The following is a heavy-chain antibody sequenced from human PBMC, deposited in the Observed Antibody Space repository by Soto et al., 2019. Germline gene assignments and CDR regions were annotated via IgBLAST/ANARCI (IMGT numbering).Heavy chain of an antibody. V-gene: IGHV4-34*01. CDR3: ARGGNPVGVGGIDY. D-gene: IGHD2-15*01. CDR2: INHSGST. CDR1: GGSFSGYY. Sequence: QVQLQQWGAGLLKPSETLSLTCAVYGGSFSGYYWSWIRQPPGKGLEWIGEINHSGSTNYNPSLKSRFTXXVXTXXNQFSLKLSSVTAADTAVYYCARGGNPVGVGGIDYWGQGTLVTVSS. J-gene: IGHJ4*02.